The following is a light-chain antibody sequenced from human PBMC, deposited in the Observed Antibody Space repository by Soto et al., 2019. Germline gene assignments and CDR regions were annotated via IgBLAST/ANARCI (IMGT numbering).Light chain of an antibody. CDR1: QSVSSN. Sequence: EIVMTQSPATLSVSPGGRATLSCRASQSVSSNLAWYQQKPGQAPRLLIYDASNRATGIPARFSGSGSGTDFTLTISSLEPEDFAVYYCQQRSNWPLTFGGGTKGDIK. J-gene: IGKJ4*01. CDR2: DAS. CDR3: QQRSNWPLT. V-gene: IGKV3-11*01.